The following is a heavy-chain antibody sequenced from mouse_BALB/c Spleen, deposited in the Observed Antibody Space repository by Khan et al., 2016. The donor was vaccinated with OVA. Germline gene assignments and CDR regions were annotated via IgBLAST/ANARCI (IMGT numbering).Heavy chain of an antibody. J-gene: IGHJ3*01. CDR1: GYSITSGYF. CDR3: ARGGSSDPDWFAY. V-gene: IGHV3-6*01. Sequence: EVQLQESGPGLVKPTQSLSLTCSVTGYSITSGYFWNCIRQSPGNKLEWMGYIRYDGDSNYKPSLKNRISITRDTSKNQFFLKMNSVTTEDTATYSGARGGSSDPDWFAYWGQGTLVTVSA. CDR2: IRYDGDS. D-gene: IGHD3-1*01.